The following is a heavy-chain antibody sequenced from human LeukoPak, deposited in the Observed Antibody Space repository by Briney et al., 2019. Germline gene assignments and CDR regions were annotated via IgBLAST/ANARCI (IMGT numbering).Heavy chain of an antibody. J-gene: IGHJ3*02. D-gene: IGHD2-21*02. CDR2: IYSGGST. Sequence: GGSLRLSCAASGFTVRSNYMSWVRQAPGKGLEWVSVIYSGGSTYYADSVKGRFTISRDISKNTLYLQMNSLRAEHTAVYYCARDPQVTAIHDAFDIWGQGTMVTVSS. CDR1: GFTVRSNY. V-gene: IGHV3-66*01. CDR3: ARDPQVTAIHDAFDI.